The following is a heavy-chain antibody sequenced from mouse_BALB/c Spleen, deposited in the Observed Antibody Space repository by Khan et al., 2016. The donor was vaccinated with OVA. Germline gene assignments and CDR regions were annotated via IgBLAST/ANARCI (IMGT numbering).Heavy chain of an antibody. Sequence: QVQLQQPGPGLVQPSQSLSITCTAAGFSLSNYGVHWVRQSPGKGLEWLGVIWSGGSTDYNAAFISRLSINKDNSKSKVFFKMNSLQTTAYAIYYCARGALPFAYWGQGTLVTGS. D-gene: IGHD1-1*01. CDR2: IWSGGST. V-gene: IGHV2-2*02. J-gene: IGHJ3*01. CDR3: ARGALPFAY. CDR1: GFSLSNYG.